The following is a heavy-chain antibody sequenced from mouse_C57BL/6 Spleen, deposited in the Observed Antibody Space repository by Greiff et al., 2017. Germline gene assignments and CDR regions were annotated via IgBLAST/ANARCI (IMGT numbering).Heavy chain of an antibody. CDR1: GFNIKDYY. V-gene: IGHV14-2*01. J-gene: IGHJ1*03. Sequence: EVQLQQSGAELVKPGASVKLSCTASGFNIKDYYMHWVKQRTEQGLEWIGRIDPEDGEPKYAPKFQGKATITADTSSNTAYLQLSSRTSENTAGYYCAGYYYWYFDVWGTGTTRTVSS. D-gene: IGHD1-1*01. CDR2: IDPEDGEP. CDR3: AGYYYWYFDV.